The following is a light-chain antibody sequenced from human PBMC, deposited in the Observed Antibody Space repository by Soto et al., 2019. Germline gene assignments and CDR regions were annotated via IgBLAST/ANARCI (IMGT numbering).Light chain of an antibody. J-gene: IGKJ5*01. CDR2: DVS. CDR1: QSVPGSD. CDR3: QQYGSSPIT. V-gene: IGKV3-20*01. Sequence: VVLTQSPDTLSMWPGDIATLSCRASQSVPGSDVAWYQQKPGQAPRLLIYDVSSRATGTPERFSGSGSGTDFTLTISRLEPEDFAVYYCQQYGSSPITFAQGRRLEIK.